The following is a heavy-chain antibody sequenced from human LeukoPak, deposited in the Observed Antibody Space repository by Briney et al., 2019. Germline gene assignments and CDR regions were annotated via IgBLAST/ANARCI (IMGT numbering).Heavy chain of an antibody. D-gene: IGHD2-21*01. V-gene: IGHV4-34*01. CDR3: AARSPYLWGHGADY. Sequence: SETLSLTCAVYGGSFSGYYWSWIRQPPGKGLEWIGSTYYVGSTYYNPSLKSRVTVSVDTSKNQFSLKLSSVTAADTAVYYCAARSPYLWGHGADYWGQGTVVTVSS. CDR1: GGSFSGYY. CDR2: TYYVGST. J-gene: IGHJ4*02.